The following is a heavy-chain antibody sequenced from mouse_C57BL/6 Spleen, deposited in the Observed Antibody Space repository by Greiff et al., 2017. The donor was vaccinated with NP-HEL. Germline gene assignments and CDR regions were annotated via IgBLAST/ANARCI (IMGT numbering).Heavy chain of an antibody. Sequence: VQLQQPGAELVKPGASVKLSCKASGYTFTSYWMHWVKQRPGRGLEWIGRIDPNSGGTKYNEKFKSKATLTVVKPSSTAYMQLSSLTSEDSAVYYCAKEEIRDDYAMDYWGQGTSVTVSS. J-gene: IGHJ4*01. V-gene: IGHV1-72*01. CDR3: AKEEIRDDYAMDY. CDR1: GYTFTSYW. CDR2: IDPNSGGT. D-gene: IGHD2-13*01.